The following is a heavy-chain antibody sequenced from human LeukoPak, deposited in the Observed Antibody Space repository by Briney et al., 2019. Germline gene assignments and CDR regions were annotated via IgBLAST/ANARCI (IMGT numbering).Heavy chain of an antibody. V-gene: IGHV3-48*03. CDR1: GLTFSRYN. J-gene: IGHJ4*02. D-gene: IGHD2-21*01. CDR2: INTKGGLI. CDR3: ATENNVARYYFDY. Sequence: GGSLRLSCAASGLTFSRYNMNWVRQAPGGGLEWIAHINTKGGLIYYANSVKGRFTIPRDNTYNSLDLHMHSLRVEDTAVYYCATENNVARYYFDYWGQGTLVTVCS.